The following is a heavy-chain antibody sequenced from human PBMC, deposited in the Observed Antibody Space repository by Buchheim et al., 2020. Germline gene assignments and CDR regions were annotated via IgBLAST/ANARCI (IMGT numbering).Heavy chain of an antibody. CDR3: ARASVRRSSGRNPDPFDL. D-gene: IGHD1-14*01. V-gene: IGHV3-30*04. Sequence: QVQLEGSGGGVVQPGRSLRLCCAASGFTFSSYTMHWVRQAPGKGLEWVAVLSYDESNEYYADSVKGRFTLSRDNINNTLSLQMNSLRAEDTAVYFCARASVRRSSGRNPDPFDLWGQGT. CDR1: GFTFSSYT. CDR2: LSYDESNE. J-gene: IGHJ3*01.